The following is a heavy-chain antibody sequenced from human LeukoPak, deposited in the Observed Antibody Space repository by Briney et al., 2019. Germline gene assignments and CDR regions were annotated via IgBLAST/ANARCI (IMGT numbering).Heavy chain of an antibody. D-gene: IGHD2-2*02. CDR2: ISSNGGST. J-gene: IGHJ6*02. CDR1: GFTFSNYA. CDR3: ARDLYPYPRYGMDV. V-gene: IGHV3-64*01. Sequence: GGSLRLSCAASGFTFSNYAMHWVRQAPGKGLEYVSAISSNGGSTYYVNSVNGRFTISRDNSKNTLYLQMGSLRAEDMGVYYCARDLYPYPRYGMDVWGQGTTVTVSS.